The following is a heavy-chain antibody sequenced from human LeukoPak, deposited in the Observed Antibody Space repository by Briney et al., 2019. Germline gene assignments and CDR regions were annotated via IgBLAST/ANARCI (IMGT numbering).Heavy chain of an antibody. D-gene: IGHD6-19*01. Sequence: PGGSLRLSCAASGFTFSSYEMNWVRQAPGKGLEWISYISSSGRTRYYVDSVKGRFTSSRDNAKNSLYLQMNSLRAEDTAVYYCAKPISGSSGWDAFDIWGQGTMVTVSS. CDR1: GFTFSSYE. J-gene: IGHJ3*02. CDR2: ISSSGRTR. CDR3: AKPISGSSGWDAFDI. V-gene: IGHV3-48*03.